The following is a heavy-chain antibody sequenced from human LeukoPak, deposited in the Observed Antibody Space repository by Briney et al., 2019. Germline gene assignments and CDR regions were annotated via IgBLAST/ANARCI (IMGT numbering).Heavy chain of an antibody. CDR2: ISSSGSTK. J-gene: IGHJ4*02. Sequence: WGSLRLSCAASGFTFSSYEMNWVRQAPGKGLEWVSYISSSGSTKYYADSVKGRFTISRDNAKNSLYVQMNSLRAEDTAVYYCARETDSTLFDYWGQGTLVTVSS. CDR1: GFTFSSYE. CDR3: ARETDSTLFDY. V-gene: IGHV3-48*03. D-gene: IGHD2-2*01.